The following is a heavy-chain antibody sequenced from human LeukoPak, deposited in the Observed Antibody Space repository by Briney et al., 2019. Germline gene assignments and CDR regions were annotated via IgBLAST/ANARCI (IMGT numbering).Heavy chain of an antibody. V-gene: IGHV3-15*01. D-gene: IGHD6-25*01. CDR2: IKSKTDGRTT. J-gene: IGHJ4*02. CDR3: PTLKTRSSGFL. CDR1: GFTFTNAW. Sequence: GGSLRLSCAASGFTFTNAWMSWVRQAPGKGLEWVGRIKSKTDGRTTDFAAPVKGRFTVSRDDSKNTLYLQMNSLKTEDTAVYYCPTLKTRSSGFLWGQGTLVTASS.